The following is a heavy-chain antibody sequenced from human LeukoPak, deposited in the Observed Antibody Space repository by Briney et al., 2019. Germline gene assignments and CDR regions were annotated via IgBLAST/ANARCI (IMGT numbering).Heavy chain of an antibody. CDR1: GGTFSSYA. D-gene: IGHD5-18*01. CDR3: ARRGGGYSYGYYYGMDV. CDR2: IIPIFGTA. J-gene: IGHJ6*02. V-gene: IGHV1-69*13. Sequence: SVKVSFTASGGTFSSYAISWVRQAPGQGLEWMGGIIPIFGTANYAQKFQGRVTITADESTSTAYMELSSLRSEDTAVYYCARRGGGYSYGYYYGMDVWGQGTTVTVSS.